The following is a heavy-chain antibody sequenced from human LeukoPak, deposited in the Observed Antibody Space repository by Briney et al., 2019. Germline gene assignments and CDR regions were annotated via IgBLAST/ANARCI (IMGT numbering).Heavy chain of an antibody. CDR2: TYYRSKWYN. CDR3: ASQLELRKAEYFQH. CDR1: GDSVSSNSAA. J-gene: IGHJ1*01. V-gene: IGHV6-1*01. D-gene: IGHD1-7*01. Sequence: SQTLSLTCAISGDSVSSNSAAWNWIRQSPSGGLEWLGRTYYRSKWYNDYAVSMKSRITINPDRSKNQVSLQMNSVTPEDTAVYYCASQLELRKAEYFQHWGQGTLVTVSS.